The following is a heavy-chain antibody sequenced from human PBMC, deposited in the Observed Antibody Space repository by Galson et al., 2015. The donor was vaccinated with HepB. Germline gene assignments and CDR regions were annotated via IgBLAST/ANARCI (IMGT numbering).Heavy chain of an antibody. D-gene: IGHD3-10*01. CDR1: GYTFTDYY. Sequence: SVKVSCKVSGYTFTDYYMHWVRQAPGQGLEWMGWFNPKSGDTIYAQKFQGRVTLTRATSISTAYMELSRLGADDTAVYYCARGPWFGELTGILVPKHWGQGTLVTVSS. V-gene: IGHV1-2*02. J-gene: IGHJ1*01. CDR2: FNPKSGDT. CDR3: ARGPWFGELTGILVPKH.